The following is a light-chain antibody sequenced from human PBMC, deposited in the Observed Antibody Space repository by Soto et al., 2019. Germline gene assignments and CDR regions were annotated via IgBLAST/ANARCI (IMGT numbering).Light chain of an antibody. J-gene: IGKJ2*01. Sequence: EIVLTQSPATLSLSPGERATLSCRASQSVGTFLAWYQPRPGQAPRLLISDASITATGIPARFSGSGSGTEFTLTISSLEPEDFAVYYCQQRSSWFTFGQGTKLEIK. CDR1: QSVGTF. CDR3: QQRSSWFT. CDR2: DAS. V-gene: IGKV3-11*01.